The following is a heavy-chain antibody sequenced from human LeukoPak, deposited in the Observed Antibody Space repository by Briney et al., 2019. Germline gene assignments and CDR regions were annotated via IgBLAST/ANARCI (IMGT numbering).Heavy chain of an antibody. CDR1: RFTFSSYA. Sequence: GGSLRLSCAASRFTFSSYAMSWVRQAPGKGLEWVSAISGSGGSTYYADSVKDRFTISRDNSKNTLFLQMNSLRAEDTAVYFCAKESDDAFDIWGQGTMVTVSS. CDR2: ISGSGGST. J-gene: IGHJ3*02. V-gene: IGHV3-23*01. CDR3: AKESDDAFDI.